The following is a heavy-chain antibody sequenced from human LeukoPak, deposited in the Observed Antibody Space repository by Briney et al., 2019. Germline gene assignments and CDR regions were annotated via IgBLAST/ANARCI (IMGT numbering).Heavy chain of an antibody. J-gene: IGHJ4*02. CDR3: AKSRSGVSSCYNY. CDR1: GFIFSNYA. Sequence: GGSLRLYGAASGFIFSNYAMSWVRQAPGKGLEWGSAISGSDDNTYYADSVRGRFTISRDNSKNTLYLQMNSLRAEDTAIYFCAKSRSGVSSCYNYWGQGTLVTVSP. V-gene: IGHV3-23*01. D-gene: IGHD2-15*01. CDR2: ISGSDDNT.